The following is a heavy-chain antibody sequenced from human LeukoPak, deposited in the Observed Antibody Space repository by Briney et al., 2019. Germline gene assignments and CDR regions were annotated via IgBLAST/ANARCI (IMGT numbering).Heavy chain of an antibody. J-gene: IGHJ6*02. D-gene: IGHD6-13*01. Sequence: GASVKVSCKASGYTFTSYAMNWVRQATGQRLEWMGWINAGNGNTKYSQKFQGRVTITRDTSASTAYMELSSLRSEDTAVYYCAREVAAVYYYGMDVWGQGTTVTVSS. CDR2: INAGNGNT. V-gene: IGHV1-3*01. CDR3: AREVAAVYYYGMDV. CDR1: GYTFTSYA.